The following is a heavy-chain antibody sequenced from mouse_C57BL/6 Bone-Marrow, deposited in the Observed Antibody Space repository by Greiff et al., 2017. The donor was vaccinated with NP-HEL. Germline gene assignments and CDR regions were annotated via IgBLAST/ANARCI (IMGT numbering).Heavy chain of an antibody. CDR1: GYSITSGYY. V-gene: IGHV3-6*01. CDR3: AREGWLGDY. J-gene: IGHJ2*01. D-gene: IGHD1-1*02. CDR2: ISYDGSN. Sequence: DVKLVESGPGLVKPSQSLSLTCSVTGYSITSGYYWNWIRQFPGNKLEWMGYISYDGSNNYNPSLKNRISITRDTSKNQFFLKLNSVTTEDTATYYCAREGWLGDYWGQGTTLTVSS.